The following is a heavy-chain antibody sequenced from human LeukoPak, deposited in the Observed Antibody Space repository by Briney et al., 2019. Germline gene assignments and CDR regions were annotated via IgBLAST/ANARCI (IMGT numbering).Heavy chain of an antibody. CDR3: AXXKTXYYDXSGYYYVPDAFDI. CDR2: IKPNSGGT. D-gene: IGHD3-22*01. V-gene: IGHV1-2*02. CDR1: GYTFTGYY. J-gene: IGHJ3*02. Sequence: ASVKVSCKASGYTFTGYYMHWVRQAPGQGLEWMGWIKPNSGGTNYVQKFQGRVTMTRDTSISTVYMELSRLRSDDTAVYYCAXXKTXYYDXSGYYYVPDAFDIWGQGTMLTVSS.